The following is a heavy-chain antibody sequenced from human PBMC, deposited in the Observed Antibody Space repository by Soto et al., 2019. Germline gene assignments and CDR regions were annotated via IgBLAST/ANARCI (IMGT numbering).Heavy chain of an antibody. D-gene: IGHD3-22*01. CDR1: GYTLTELS. Sequence: GASLKVSCKVSGYTLTELSIHWVRQAPGKGLEWMGGFDPEDGETIYAQKFQGRVTMTEDTSTDTAYMELSSLRSEDMAVYYCATTGGHDSSGLWYFDLWGRGTLVTVSS. V-gene: IGHV1-24*01. CDR2: FDPEDGET. CDR3: ATTGGHDSSGLWYFDL. J-gene: IGHJ2*01.